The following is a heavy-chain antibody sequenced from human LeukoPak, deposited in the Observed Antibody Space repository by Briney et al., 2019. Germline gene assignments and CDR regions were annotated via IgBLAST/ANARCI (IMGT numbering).Heavy chain of an antibody. J-gene: IGHJ4*02. CDR3: ARGSSNYLRLLWFGELDY. CDR1: GGSISSSSYY. D-gene: IGHD3-10*01. CDR2: IYYSGST. V-gene: IGHV4-39*07. Sequence: PSETLSLTCTVSGGSISSSSYYWGWIRQPPGKGLEWIGSIYYSGSTYYNPSLKSRVTISVDTSKNQFSLKLSSVTAADTAVYYCARGSSNYLRLLWFGELDYWGQGTLVTVSS.